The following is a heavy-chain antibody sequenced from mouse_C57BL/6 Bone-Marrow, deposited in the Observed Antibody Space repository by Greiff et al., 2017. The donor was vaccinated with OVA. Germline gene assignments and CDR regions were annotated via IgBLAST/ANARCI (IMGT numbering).Heavy chain of an antibody. V-gene: IGHV5-6*01. Sequence: VQLKESGGDLVKPGGSLKLSCAASGFTFSSYGMSWVRQTPDKRLEWVATISSGGSYTYYPDSVKGRFTISRDNAKNTLYLQMSSLKSEDTAMYYCARRTVTFDYWGQGTTLTVSS. CDR2: ISSGGSYT. D-gene: IGHD4-1*01. CDR3: ARRTVTFDY. CDR1: GFTFSSYG. J-gene: IGHJ2*01.